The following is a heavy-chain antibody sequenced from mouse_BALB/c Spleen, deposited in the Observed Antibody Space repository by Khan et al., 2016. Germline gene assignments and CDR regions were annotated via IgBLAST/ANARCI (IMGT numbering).Heavy chain of an antibody. CDR1: GYTFTSYW. D-gene: IGHD1-1*01. Sequence: DLVKPGASVKLSCKAAGYTFTSYWLNWIKQRPGQGLEWIGRIAPGSGSTYYNEMFKGKATLTVDTSSSTAYIQLSSLSSEDSAVYFCATEGTVPRMNYWGQGTSVTVSS. V-gene: IGHV1S41*01. J-gene: IGHJ4*01. CDR2: IAPGSGST. CDR3: ATEGTVPRMNY.